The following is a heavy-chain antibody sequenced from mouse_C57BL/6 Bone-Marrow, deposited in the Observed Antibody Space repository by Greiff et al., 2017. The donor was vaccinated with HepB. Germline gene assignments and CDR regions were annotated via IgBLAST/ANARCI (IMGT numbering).Heavy chain of an antibody. CDR3: ARWTTVVATRYFDV. Sequence: VQLQQPGAELVRPGTSVKLSCKASGYTFTSYWMHWVKQRPGQGLEWIGVIDPSDSYTNYNQKFKGKATLTVDTSSSTAYMQLSSLTSEDSAVYYCARWTTVVATRYFDVWGTGTTVTVSS. D-gene: IGHD1-1*01. J-gene: IGHJ1*03. CDR1: GYTFTSYW. CDR2: IDPSDSYT. V-gene: IGHV1-59*01.